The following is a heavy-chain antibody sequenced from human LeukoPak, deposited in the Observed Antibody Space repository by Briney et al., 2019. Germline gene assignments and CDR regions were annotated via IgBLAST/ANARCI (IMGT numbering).Heavy chain of an antibody. Sequence: PSETLSLTCTVSGGSISSYYWSWIRQPPGKGLEWIGYIYYSGSTNYNPSLKSRVTISVDTSKNQFSLKLSSVTAADTAVYYCARTYYDILTGYFDYWGQGTLVTVSS. CDR1: GGSISSYY. V-gene: IGHV4-59*01. CDR3: ARTYYDILTGYFDY. D-gene: IGHD3-9*01. J-gene: IGHJ4*02. CDR2: IYYSGST.